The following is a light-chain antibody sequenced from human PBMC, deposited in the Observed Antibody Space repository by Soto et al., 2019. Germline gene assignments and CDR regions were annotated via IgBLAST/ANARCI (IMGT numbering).Light chain of an antibody. J-gene: IGKJ2*01. V-gene: IGKV3-20*01. CDR2: GAS. Sequence: EIVLTQSPGTLSLSPGERATLSCRASQSVTSSYLAWYQQKPGLAPRLLIYGASTRATGLPDRFSGSGSGTDFTLTISRLEPEDFAVYYCQQYGNSPYTFGQGTKLEIK. CDR3: QQYGNSPYT. CDR1: QSVTSSY.